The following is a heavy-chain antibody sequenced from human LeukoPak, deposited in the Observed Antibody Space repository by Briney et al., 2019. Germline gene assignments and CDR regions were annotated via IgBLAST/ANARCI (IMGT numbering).Heavy chain of an antibody. Sequence: ASETLSLTCTVSGGSISSSSYYWGWIRQPPGKGLERIGSIYYSGSTYYNPSLKSRVTISVDTSKNQFSLKLSSVTAADTAVYYCARRRGSSSLIDPWGQGTLVPVSS. CDR2: IYYSGST. V-gene: IGHV4-39*01. CDR3: ARRRGSSSLIDP. D-gene: IGHD6-6*01. J-gene: IGHJ5*02. CDR1: GGSISSSSYY.